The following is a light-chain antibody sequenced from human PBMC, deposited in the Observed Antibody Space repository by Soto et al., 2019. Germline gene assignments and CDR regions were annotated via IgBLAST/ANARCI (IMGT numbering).Light chain of an antibody. J-gene: IGLJ2*01. V-gene: IGLV2-14*01. CDR1: SSDVGAYNY. CDR3: NSYTTSSTVV. CDR2: DVS. Sequence: QSALTQPASVSGSPGQSNTISCTGTSSDVGAYNYVSWYQQHPGKGPKVMIYDVSLRPSGVSNRFSGSKSGNTASLTISGLQAADEADYYCNSYTTSSTVVFGGGTKLTVL.